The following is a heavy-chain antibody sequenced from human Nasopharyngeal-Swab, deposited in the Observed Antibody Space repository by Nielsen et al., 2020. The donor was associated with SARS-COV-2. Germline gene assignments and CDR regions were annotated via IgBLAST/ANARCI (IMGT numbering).Heavy chain of an antibody. CDR1: GFSLSDHY. D-gene: IGHD2/OR15-2a*01. V-gene: IGHV3-72*01. Sequence: GESLKISCDASGFSLSDHYMAWVRHAPGKGLEWVSRIRNKANSYTTEYAASVKGRFIISRDESKNSLYLQMNSLKTEDTAVYYCTRMNIRYYNDYWGQGMLVTVSS. CDR2: IRNKANSYTT. J-gene: IGHJ4*02. CDR3: TRMNIRYYNDY.